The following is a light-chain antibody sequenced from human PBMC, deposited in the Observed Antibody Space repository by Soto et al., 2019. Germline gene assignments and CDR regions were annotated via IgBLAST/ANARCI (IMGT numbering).Light chain of an antibody. J-gene: IGLJ1*01. V-gene: IGLV1-40*01. CDR1: SSDIGAGYD. CDR2: GNS. Sequence: QSVLTQPPSASGTPGQRVTISCTGSSSDIGAGYDVHWYQQLPGTAPKLLIYGNSNRPSGVPDRFSGSKSDTSASLAITGLQAEDEADYYCQSYDSSLSGYVFGTGTKVTVL. CDR3: QSYDSSLSGYV.